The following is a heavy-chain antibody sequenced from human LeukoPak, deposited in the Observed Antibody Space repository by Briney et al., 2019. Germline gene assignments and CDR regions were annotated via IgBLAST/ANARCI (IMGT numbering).Heavy chain of an antibody. CDR2: IYYSGST. Sequence: SETLSLTCTVSGGSISSGGYYWGWIRRPPGKGLEWIGSIYYSGSTYYNPSLKSRVTISVDTSKNRFSLKLSSVTAADTAVYYCARQVYGSDAFEIWGQGTMATVSS. V-gene: IGHV4-39*01. CDR3: ARQVYGSDAFEI. D-gene: IGHD3-10*01. J-gene: IGHJ3*02. CDR1: GGSISSGGYY.